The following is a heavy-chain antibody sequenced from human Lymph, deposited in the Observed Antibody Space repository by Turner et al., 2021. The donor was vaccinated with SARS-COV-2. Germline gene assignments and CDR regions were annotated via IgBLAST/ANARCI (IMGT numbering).Heavy chain of an antibody. J-gene: IGHJ5*02. V-gene: IGHV1-69*04. CDR3: ARGRLDSFGGGYYSWFDP. CDR1: GGTFSSYA. Sequence: QVQLVQSGAEVKKPGSSVKVSCKASGGTFSSYAINLVRQAPGQGLEWMGRIIPILGIANYAQKFQGRVTITADKSTSTAYMELSSLRSEDTAVYYCARGRLDSFGGGYYSWFDPWGQGTLVTVSS. CDR2: IIPILGIA. D-gene: IGHD1-26*01.